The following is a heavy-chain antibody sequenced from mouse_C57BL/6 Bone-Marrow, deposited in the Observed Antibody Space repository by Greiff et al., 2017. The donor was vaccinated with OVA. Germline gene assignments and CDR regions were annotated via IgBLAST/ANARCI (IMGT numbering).Heavy chain of an antibody. CDR2: IYPGSGNT. J-gene: IGHJ2*01. D-gene: IGHD1-1*01. V-gene: IGHV1-66*01. CDR1: GYSFTSYY. Sequence: VQRVESGPELVKPGASVKISCKASGYSFTSYYIHWVKQRPGQGLEWIGWIYPGSGNTKYNEKFKGKATLTADTSSSTAYMQLSSLTSEDSAVYYCASPHYYGSLDYWGQGTTLTVSS. CDR3: ASPHYYGSLDY.